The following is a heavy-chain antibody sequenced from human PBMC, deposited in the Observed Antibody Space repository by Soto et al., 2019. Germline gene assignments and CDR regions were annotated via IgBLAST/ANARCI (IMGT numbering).Heavy chain of an antibody. J-gene: IGHJ6*02. D-gene: IGHD3-10*01. Sequence: PGGALRLSCAASGFTFSSYGMHWVRQAPGKGLEWVAVTSYDGSNKYYADSVKGRFTISRDNSKNTLYLQMNSLRAEDTAVYYCAKETRTYYYGSGSYSTGPYYYYGMDVWGQGTTVTVSS. CDR1: GFTFSSYG. V-gene: IGHV3-30*18. CDR3: AKETRTYYYGSGSYSTGPYYYYGMDV. CDR2: TSYDGSNK.